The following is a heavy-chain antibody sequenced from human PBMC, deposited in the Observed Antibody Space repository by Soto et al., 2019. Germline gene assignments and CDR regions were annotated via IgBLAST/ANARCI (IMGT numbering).Heavy chain of an antibody. CDR3: ATAKSIAAAGTGDY. J-gene: IGHJ4*02. CDR1: GFTFSSYG. Sequence: GGSLRLSCAASGFTFSSYGMHWVRQAPGKGLEWVAVISYDGSNKYYADSVKGRFTISGDNSKNTLYLQMNILRAEDTAVYYCATAKSIAAAGTGDYWGQGTLVTVSS. CDR2: ISYDGSNK. D-gene: IGHD6-13*01. V-gene: IGHV3-30*03.